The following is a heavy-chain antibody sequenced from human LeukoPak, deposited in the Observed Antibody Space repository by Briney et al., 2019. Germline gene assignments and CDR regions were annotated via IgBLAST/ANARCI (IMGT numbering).Heavy chain of an antibody. J-gene: IGHJ4*02. D-gene: IGHD3-16*01. V-gene: IGHV3-30*04. CDR3: ARLGQHIGYVGGSYDPFDY. Sequence: GGPLRLSCAASGFTFSSYAMHWVRQAPGRVLGWGAVISYDGSNNYSADSVRGRFTISGDNSKNSLYLQMTSLRAEDTAVYYCARLGQHIGYVGGSYDPFDYWGQGTQVTVSS. CDR1: GFTFSSYA. CDR2: ISYDGSNN.